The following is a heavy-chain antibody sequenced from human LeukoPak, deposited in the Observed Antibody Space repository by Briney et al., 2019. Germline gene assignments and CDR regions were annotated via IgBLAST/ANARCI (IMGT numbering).Heavy chain of an antibody. CDR1: GFTFDDYA. Sequence: PGGSLRLSCAASGFTFDDYAMHWVRQAPGKGLEWVSLISWDGGSTYYADSVKGRFTISRDNSKNSLYLQMNSLRAEDTALYYCAKDGVLLKPYYDILTGPGPSPETYFDYWGQGTLVTVSS. D-gene: IGHD3-9*01. J-gene: IGHJ4*02. CDR3: AKDGVLLKPYYDILTGPGPSPETYFDY. V-gene: IGHV3-43D*03. CDR2: ISWDGGST.